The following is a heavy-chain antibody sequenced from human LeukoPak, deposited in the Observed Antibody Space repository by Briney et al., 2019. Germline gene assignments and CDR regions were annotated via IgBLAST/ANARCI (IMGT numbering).Heavy chain of an antibody. J-gene: IGHJ5*02. V-gene: IGHV4-59*07. Sequence: SDTLSLTCTVSGGSISSYYWSWIRQPPGKGLEWIGYIYYSGSTNYNPSLKSRVTISVDTSKNQFSLKLSSVTAADTAVYYCARGMAVAGNYWFDPWGQGTLVTVSP. CDR2: IYYSGST. D-gene: IGHD6-19*01. CDR1: GGSISSYY. CDR3: ARGMAVAGNYWFDP.